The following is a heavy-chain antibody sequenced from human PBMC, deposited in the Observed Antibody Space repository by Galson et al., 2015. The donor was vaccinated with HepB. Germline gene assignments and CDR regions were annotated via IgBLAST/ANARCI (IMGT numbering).Heavy chain of an antibody. V-gene: IGHV1-3*01. J-gene: IGHJ6*02. Sequence: SVKVSCKASGYTFTSYAMHWVRQAPGQRLEWMGWINAGNGNTKYSQKFQGRVTITRDTSASTAYMELSSLRSEDTAVYYCARVPGIAAAGTFDYYYYYGMDVWGQGTTVTVSS. CDR1: GYTFTSYA. CDR2: INAGNGNT. D-gene: IGHD6-13*01. CDR3: ARVPGIAAAGTFDYYYYYGMDV.